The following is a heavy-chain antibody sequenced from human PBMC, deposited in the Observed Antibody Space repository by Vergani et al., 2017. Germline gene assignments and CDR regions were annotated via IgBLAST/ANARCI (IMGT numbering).Heavy chain of an antibody. J-gene: IGHJ6*02. D-gene: IGHD2/OR15-2a*01. CDR3: ARVIGGGDYYYYYGMDV. CDR2: INPSGGST. V-gene: IGHV1-46*01. CDR1: GYTFTSYY. Sequence: QVQLVQSGAEVKKPGASVKVSCKASGYTFTSYYMHWVRQAPGQGLEWMGIINPSGGSTSYAQKFQGRVTMTRDTSTITVYMELSSLRSEDTAVYYCARVIGGGDYYYYYGMDVWGQGTTVTVSS.